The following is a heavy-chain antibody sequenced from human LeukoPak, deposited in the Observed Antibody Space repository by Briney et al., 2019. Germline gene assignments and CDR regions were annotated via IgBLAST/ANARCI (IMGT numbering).Heavy chain of an antibody. D-gene: IGHD3-16*01. CDR1: GFTFSSYA. V-gene: IGHV3-23*01. CDR2: ISGSGGST. CDR3: AKESYGMSPGWGSYDSMRFFNY. Sequence: PGGSLRLSCAASGFTFSSYAMSWVRQAPGKGLEWVTAISGSGGSTYYADSVKGRFTISRDNSKNTLYLQMNSLRAEDTAVYYCAKESYGMSPGWGSYDSMRFFNYWGQGTLVTVSS. J-gene: IGHJ4*02.